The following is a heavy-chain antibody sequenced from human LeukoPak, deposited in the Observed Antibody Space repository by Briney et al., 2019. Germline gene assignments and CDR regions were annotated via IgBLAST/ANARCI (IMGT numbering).Heavy chain of an antibody. CDR2: IYYSGST. D-gene: IGHD5-18*01. CDR1: GGSISNYY. J-gene: IGHJ3*02. Sequence: SETLSLTCTVSGGSISNYYWSWIRQPPGKGLEWIGYIYYSGSTTYNPSLKSRVTISVDTSRSQFSLKLSSVTAADTAEYYCAGIQVDTAMVTTSAFDIWGQGTMVTVSS. V-gene: IGHV4-59*01. CDR3: AGIQVDTAMVTTSAFDI.